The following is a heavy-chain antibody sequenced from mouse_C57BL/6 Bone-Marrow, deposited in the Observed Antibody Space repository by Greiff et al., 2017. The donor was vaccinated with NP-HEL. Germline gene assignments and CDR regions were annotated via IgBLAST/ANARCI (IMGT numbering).Heavy chain of an antibody. Sequence: EVKLVESGGGLVQPVGSLKLSCAASGFTFSDYYMYWVRQTPEKRLEWVAYISNGGGSTYYPDTVKGRFTISRDNAKNTLYLQMSRLKSEDTAMYYCARHSYYYGSSYWYFDVWGTATTVTVSS. D-gene: IGHD1-1*01. CDR3: ARHSYYYGSSYWYFDV. CDR1: GFTFSDYY. CDR2: ISNGGGST. J-gene: IGHJ1*03. V-gene: IGHV5-12*01.